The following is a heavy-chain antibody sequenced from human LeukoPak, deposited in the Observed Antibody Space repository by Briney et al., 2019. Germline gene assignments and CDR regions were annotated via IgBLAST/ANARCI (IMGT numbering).Heavy chain of an antibody. CDR1: GYTFTSYY. J-gene: IGHJ4*02. CDR3: AREGPETYNFDF. CDR2: IRPSGST. D-gene: IGHD5-18*01. V-gene: IGHV1-46*01. Sequence: GASVKVSCKASGYTFTSYYIHWVRQAPGQGLEYMGIIRPSGSTAYAQKFQGRVTMTRDTPTSAVYMELSSLRSEDTAVYYCAREGPETYNFDFWGQGTQVTVSS.